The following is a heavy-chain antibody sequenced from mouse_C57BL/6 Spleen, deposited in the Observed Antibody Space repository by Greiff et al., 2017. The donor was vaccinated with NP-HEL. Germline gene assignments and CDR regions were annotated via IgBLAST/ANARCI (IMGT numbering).Heavy chain of an antibody. CDR2: IYPGSGNT. J-gene: IGHJ2*01. Sequence: VQLQQSGPELVKPGASVKISCKASGYSFTSYYIHWVKQRPGQGLEWIGWIYPGSGNTKYNEKFKGKATLTADTSSSTAYMQLSSLTSEDSAVYYCAYSNYLYYFDYWGQGTTLTVSS. V-gene: IGHV1-66*01. CDR3: AYSNYLYYFDY. D-gene: IGHD2-5*01. CDR1: GYSFTSYY.